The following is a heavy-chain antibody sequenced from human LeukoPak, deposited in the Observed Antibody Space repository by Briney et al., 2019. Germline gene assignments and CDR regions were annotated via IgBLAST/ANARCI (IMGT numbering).Heavy chain of an antibody. J-gene: IGHJ4*02. V-gene: IGHV4-34*01. CDR1: GGSFSGYY. CDR3: ARQGTWYQYFDY. CDR2: INHSGST. D-gene: IGHD6-13*01. Sequence: TSETLSLTCAVYGGSFSGYYWSWIRQPPGKGLEWIGEINHSGSTNYNPSLKSRVTISVDTSKNQFSLKLSSVTAADTAVYYCARQGTWYQYFDYWGQGTLVTVSS.